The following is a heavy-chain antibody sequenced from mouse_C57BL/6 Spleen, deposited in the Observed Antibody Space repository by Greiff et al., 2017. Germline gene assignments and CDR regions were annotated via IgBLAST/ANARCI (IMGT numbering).Heavy chain of an antibody. CDR1: GYTFTSYW. Sequence: VQLQQPGAELVRPGSSVKLSCKASGYTFTSYWMAWVKQRPGQGLEWIGNIYPSDSVTPYNPKFKDKATLTVDKSSSTAYMQLSSLTSEDSAVYYCAGGDYGWYFDVWGTGTTVTVSS. CDR3: AGGDYGWYFDV. CDR2: IYPSDSVT. V-gene: IGHV1-61*01. D-gene: IGHD2-4*01. J-gene: IGHJ1*03.